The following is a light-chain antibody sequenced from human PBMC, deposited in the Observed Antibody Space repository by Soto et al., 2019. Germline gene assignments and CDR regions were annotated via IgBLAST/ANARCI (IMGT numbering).Light chain of an antibody. CDR1: QSVSSS. Sequence: EVVMTQSPATLSVFPGERVTLSCRARQSVSSSLAWYQQKPGQAPRLLIYSAFTRASGTPARFSGSGSGTEFTLTISSLESEDFAVYYCQQYINGYTFGQGTKLEIK. CDR2: SAF. J-gene: IGKJ2*01. V-gene: IGKV3-15*01. CDR3: QQYINGYT.